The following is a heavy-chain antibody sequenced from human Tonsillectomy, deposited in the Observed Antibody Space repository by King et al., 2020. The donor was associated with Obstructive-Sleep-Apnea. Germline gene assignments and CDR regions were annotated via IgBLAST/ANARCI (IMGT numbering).Heavy chain of an antibody. CDR3: TRGGAFPSGTYVFDS. D-gene: IGHD3-10*01. Sequence: EVQLVESGGGLFQPGGSLRLSCAASGFDFSNFWMHWVRPAPGKGLVWVARINIDGSKTDYADFVKGRFTVSRDDAKNTLYLQMDSLRAEDTAVYYCTRGGAFPSGTYVFDSWGQGTLVTVSS. V-gene: IGHV3-74*01. CDR1: GFDFSNFW. J-gene: IGHJ4*02. CDR2: INIDGSKT.